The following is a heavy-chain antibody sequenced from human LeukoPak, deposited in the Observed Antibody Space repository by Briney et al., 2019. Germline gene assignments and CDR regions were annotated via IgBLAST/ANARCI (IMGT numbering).Heavy chain of an antibody. CDR2: IYYSGST. J-gene: IGHJ4*02. CDR1: GGSISSGDYY. CDR3: ARVKSPLRFLEWLPYYFDY. Sequence: SQTLSLTSTVSGGSISSGDYYWSWIRPPPEKGLEWVVYIYYSGSTYYNPSLKSRVTISVYTSKNQFSLKLSSVTAADTAVYYCARVKSPLRFLEWLPYYFDYWGQGTLVTVSS. D-gene: IGHD3-3*01. V-gene: IGHV4-30-4*08.